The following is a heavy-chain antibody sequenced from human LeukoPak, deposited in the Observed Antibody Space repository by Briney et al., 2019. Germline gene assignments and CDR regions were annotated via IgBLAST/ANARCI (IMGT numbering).Heavy chain of an antibody. V-gene: IGHV4-4*09. Sequence: SETLTLTCTVSGGCISSYYWSWIRQPPGKGLEWIGYIYTSGSTNYNPSLKSRVTISVDTSKNQSSLKLSSVTAADTAVYYCASSSSGYYMDVWGKGTTVTVSS. J-gene: IGHJ6*03. CDR3: ASSSSGYYMDV. CDR2: IYTSGST. D-gene: IGHD6-6*01. CDR1: GGCISSYY.